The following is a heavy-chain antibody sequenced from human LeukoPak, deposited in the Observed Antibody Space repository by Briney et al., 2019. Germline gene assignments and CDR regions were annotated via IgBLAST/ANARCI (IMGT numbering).Heavy chain of an antibody. J-gene: IGHJ4*02. Sequence: SETLSLTCTVSGGSISSYYWSWIRQPPGKGLEWIGHIYYSGSTNYNPSLKSRVTISVDTSKNQFSLKLSSVTAADTAVYYCARQDYGYGYYFDYWGQGTLVTVSS. CDR3: ARQDYGYGYYFDY. CDR1: GGSISSYY. CDR2: IYYSGST. D-gene: IGHD5-18*01. V-gene: IGHV4-59*08.